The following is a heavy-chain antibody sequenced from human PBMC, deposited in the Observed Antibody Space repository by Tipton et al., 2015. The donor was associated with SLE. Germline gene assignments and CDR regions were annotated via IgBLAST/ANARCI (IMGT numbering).Heavy chain of an antibody. CDR2: SFSSGDT. V-gene: IGHV4-61*02. D-gene: IGHD3-16*01. J-gene: IGHJ4*02. Sequence: TLSLTCSVSGGSISSGFYFWTWVRQSAGKGLEWIGRSFSSGDTNYNPSLKSRVTISVDTSKNQFSLKLSSVTAADTAVYYCAREAVEADGGLDSWGQGTLVTVSS. CDR3: AREAVEADGGLDS. CDR1: GGSISSGFYF.